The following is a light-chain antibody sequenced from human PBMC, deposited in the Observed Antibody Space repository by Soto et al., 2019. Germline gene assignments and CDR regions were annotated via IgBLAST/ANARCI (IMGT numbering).Light chain of an antibody. CDR2: GAS. J-gene: IGKJ5*01. CDR1: QSISSK. CDR3: QQYNSWTTIT. V-gene: IGKV3-15*01. Sequence: EIVRTQSPATLSVSPGERATLSCRASQSISSKLGWYQPSPGQAPSLLNYGASTRANGIPARFSGSGSGTEFTLTISSLQSENSAVYYCQQYNSWTTITFGQGTRLEIK.